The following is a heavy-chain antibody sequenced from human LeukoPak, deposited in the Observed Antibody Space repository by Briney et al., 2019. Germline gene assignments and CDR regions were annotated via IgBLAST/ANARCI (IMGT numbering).Heavy chain of an antibody. CDR1: GFTFSSYA. V-gene: IGHV3-30-3*01. CDR3: AREGYYYDSSGYHGYFDY. J-gene: IGHJ4*02. D-gene: IGHD3-22*01. Sequence: PGGSLRLSCAASGFTFSSYAMHWVRQAPGKGLEWVAVISYDGSNKYYADSVKGRFTISRDNSKNTLYLQMNSLRAEDTAVYYCAREGYYYDSSGYHGYFDYWGQGTLVTASS. CDR2: ISYDGSNK.